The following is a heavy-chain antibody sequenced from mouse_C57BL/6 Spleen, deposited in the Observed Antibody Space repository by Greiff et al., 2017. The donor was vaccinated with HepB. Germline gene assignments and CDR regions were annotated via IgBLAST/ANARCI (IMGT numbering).Heavy chain of an antibody. D-gene: IGHD2-9*01. CDR1: GYTFTSYG. Sequence: QVQLQQSGAELARPGASVKLSCKASGYTFTSYGISWVKQRTGQGLEWIGEIYPRSGNTYYNEKFKGKATLTADKSSSTAYMELHSLTSEDSAVYFCASPTMVTTGNFDYWGQGTTLTVSS. CDR3: ASPTMVTTGNFDY. V-gene: IGHV1-81*01. CDR2: IYPRSGNT. J-gene: IGHJ2*01.